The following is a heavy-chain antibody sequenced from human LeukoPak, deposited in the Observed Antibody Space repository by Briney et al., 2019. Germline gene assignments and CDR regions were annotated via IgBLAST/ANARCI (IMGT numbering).Heavy chain of an antibody. D-gene: IGHD4-17*01. CDR2: IIPIFGTA. V-gene: IGHV1-69*06. Sequence: SVKVSCKASGGTFSSYAISWVRQAPGQGLEWMGGIIPIFGTANYAQKFQGRVTITADKSTSTAYMELSSLRSEDTAVYYCARSPPIYGDYVYYYYYYMDVWGKGTTVTVSS. J-gene: IGHJ6*03. CDR3: ARSPPIYGDYVYYYYYYMDV. CDR1: GGTFSSYA.